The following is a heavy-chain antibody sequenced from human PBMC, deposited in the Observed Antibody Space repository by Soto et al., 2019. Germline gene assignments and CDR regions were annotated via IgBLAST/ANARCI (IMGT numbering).Heavy chain of an antibody. Sequence: ASVKVSCKASGGTFSSYAISWVRQAPGQGLEWMGGIIPIFGTANYAQKFQGRVTITADESTSTAYMELSSLRSEDTAVYYCARWDETRYSSSWSYYGMDVWGQGTTVTVSS. D-gene: IGHD6-13*01. J-gene: IGHJ6*02. CDR1: GGTFSSYA. CDR2: IIPIFGTA. CDR3: ARWDETRYSSSWSYYGMDV. V-gene: IGHV1-69*13.